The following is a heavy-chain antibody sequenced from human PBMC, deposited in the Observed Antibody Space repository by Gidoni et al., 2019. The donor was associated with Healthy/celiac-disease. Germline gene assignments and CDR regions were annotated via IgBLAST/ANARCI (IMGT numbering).Heavy chain of an antibody. CDR2: IKSKTDGGTT. Sequence: EVQLVESGGVLVKPGGSLRLPCAASGFTFRNAWMSWVRQAPGKGLEWVGRIKSKTDGGTTDYAAPVKGRFTISRDDSKNTLYLQMNSLKTEDTAVYYCTTDWAVTTRFDYWGQGTLVTVSS. V-gene: IGHV3-15*01. D-gene: IGHD4-17*01. J-gene: IGHJ4*02. CDR1: GFTFRNAW. CDR3: TTDWAVTTRFDY.